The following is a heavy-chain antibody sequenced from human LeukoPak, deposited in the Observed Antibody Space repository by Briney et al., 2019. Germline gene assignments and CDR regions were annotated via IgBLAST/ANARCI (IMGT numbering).Heavy chain of an antibody. Sequence: PSETLSLTCTVSGGSISSYYWSWIRQPPGKGLEWIGYIYYSGSTNYNPSLKSRVTISVDTSKNQFSLKLSSVTAADTAVYYCARHLSGRRTNYYYYYMDVWGKGTTVTVSS. J-gene: IGHJ6*03. V-gene: IGHV4-59*08. CDR2: IYYSGST. D-gene: IGHD5-12*01. CDR3: ARHLSGRRTNYYYYYMDV. CDR1: GGSISSYY.